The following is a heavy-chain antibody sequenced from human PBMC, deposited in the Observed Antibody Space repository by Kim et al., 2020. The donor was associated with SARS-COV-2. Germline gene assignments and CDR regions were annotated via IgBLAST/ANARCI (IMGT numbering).Heavy chain of an antibody. J-gene: IGHJ3*02. D-gene: IGHD3-10*01. Sequence: QKHQGRVTMTTDTSTSTAYMELRSLRSDDTAVYYCAREANGSGSSDAFDIWGQGTMVTVSS. CDR3: AREANGSGSSDAFDI. V-gene: IGHV1-18*01.